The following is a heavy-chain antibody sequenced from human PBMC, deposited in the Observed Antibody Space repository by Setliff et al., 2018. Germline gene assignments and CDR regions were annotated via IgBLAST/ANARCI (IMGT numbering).Heavy chain of an antibody. J-gene: IGHJ4*02. CDR2: IWYDGSNK. Sequence: GGSLRLSCAASGFTFSSYGMHWVRQAPGKGLEWVALIWYDGSNKYYADSVKGRFTISRDNSKNTLYLQMNSLRAEDTAVYYCARATAPIVVKDAFDIWGQGTLVTVSS. D-gene: IGHD3-22*01. V-gene: IGHV3-33*01. CDR1: GFTFSSYG. CDR3: ARATAPIVVKDAFDI.